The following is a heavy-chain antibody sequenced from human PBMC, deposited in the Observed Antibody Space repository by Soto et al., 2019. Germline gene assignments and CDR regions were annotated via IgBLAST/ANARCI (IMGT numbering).Heavy chain of an antibody. CDR1: GGFFRGYY. CDR2: INHSGCA. D-gene: IGHD3-9*01. J-gene: IGHJ6*02. CDR3: ARVRYFDWFTGAHYGMDV. Sequence: PSETVARTCAGYGGFFRGYYWSWIRQPPGKGLEWSGGINHSGCANYNPSLKSRVTISVDTSKNQFSLKLSSVTAADTAVYYCARVRYFDWFTGAHYGMDVWGQGTTVTVSS. V-gene: IGHV4-34*01.